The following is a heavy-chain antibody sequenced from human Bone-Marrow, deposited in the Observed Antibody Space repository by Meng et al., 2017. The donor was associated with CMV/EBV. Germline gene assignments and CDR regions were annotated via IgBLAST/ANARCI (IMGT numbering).Heavy chain of an antibody. J-gene: IGHJ6*02. D-gene: IGHD6-13*01. CDR3: ARDWYSSSWYYPKYYYYYGMGV. CDR2: INPNSGGT. CDR1: GYTFTGYY. V-gene: IGHV1-2*02. Sequence: ASVKVSCKASGYTFTGYYMHWVRQAPGQGLEWMGWINPNSGGTNYAQKFQGRVTMTRDTSISTAYMELSRLRSDDTAVYYCARDWYSSSWYYPKYYYYYGMGVWGQGTTVTVSS.